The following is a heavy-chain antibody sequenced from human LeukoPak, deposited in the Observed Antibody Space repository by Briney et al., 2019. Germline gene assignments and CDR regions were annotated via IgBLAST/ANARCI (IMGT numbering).Heavy chain of an antibody. CDR1: GFTFSSYA. V-gene: IGHV3-23*01. D-gene: IGHD2-2*01. CDR3: AKLTGRYCSSTSCYDY. Sequence: SGGSLRLSCAASGFTFSSYAMSWVRQAPGKGLEWVSAISGSGGSTYYADSVKGRFTISRDNSKNTLYLQMNSLRAEDTAVYYCAKLTGRYCSSTSCYDYWGQGTLVTVSS. CDR2: ISGSGGST. J-gene: IGHJ4*02.